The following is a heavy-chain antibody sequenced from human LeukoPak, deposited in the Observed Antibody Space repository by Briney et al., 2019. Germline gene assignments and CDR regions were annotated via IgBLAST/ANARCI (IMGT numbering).Heavy chain of an antibody. V-gene: IGHV1-18*01. D-gene: IGHD2/OR15-2a*01. J-gene: IGHJ5*02. CDR1: GYTFTSYG. CDR3: AFSRTYYNWFDP. Sequence: ASVKVSCKASGYTFTSYGISWVRQAPGQGLEWMGWISAYNGNTNYAQKLQGRVTMTTDTSTSTAYMELRSLRSDDTAVYYCAFSRTYYNWFDPWGQGTLVTVSS. CDR2: ISAYNGNT.